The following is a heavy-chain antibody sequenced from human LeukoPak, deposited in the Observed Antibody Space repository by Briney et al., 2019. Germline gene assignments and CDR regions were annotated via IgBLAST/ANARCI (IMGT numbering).Heavy chain of an antibody. V-gene: IGHV3-33*01. CDR1: GFTFSSYG. D-gene: IGHD3-22*01. Sequence: GGSLRLSCAASGFTFSSYGMHWVRQAPGKGLEWVAVIWYDGSNKYYADSVKGRFTISRDNSKNTLYLQMNSLRAEDTAVYYCARDSYYYDSSGYSIFDYWGQGILVTVSS. J-gene: IGHJ4*02. CDR2: IWYDGSNK. CDR3: ARDSYYYDSSGYSIFDY.